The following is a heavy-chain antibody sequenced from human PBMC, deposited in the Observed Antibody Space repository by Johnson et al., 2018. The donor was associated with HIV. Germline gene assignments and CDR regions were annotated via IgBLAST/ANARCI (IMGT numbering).Heavy chain of an antibody. CDR1: GFSFDDYG. D-gene: IGHD1-26*01. CDR2: ISYDGGSK. Sequence: QVQLVESGGGVVRPGGSLRLSCAASGFSFDDYGMSWVRQAPGKGLEWVAIISYDGGSKYYADSVKGRFTISRDNSKNTVYLQMNSLKAEDTALYYCARERWSEGRELRGAFDIWGHGTMVTVSS. J-gene: IGHJ3*02. V-gene: IGHV3-30*03. CDR3: ARERWSEGRELRGAFDI.